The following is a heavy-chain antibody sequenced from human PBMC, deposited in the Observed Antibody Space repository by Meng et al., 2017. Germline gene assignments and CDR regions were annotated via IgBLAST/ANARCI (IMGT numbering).Heavy chain of an antibody. Sequence: GESLKISCAASGFTFSSYGMHWVRQAPGKGLEWVAVIWYDGSNKYYADSVKGRFTISRDNSKNTLYLQMNSLRAEDTAVYYCARSIPSSGSRAYYGMDVWGQGTTVTVSS. CDR2: IWYDGSNK. CDR3: ARSIPSSGSRAYYGMDV. J-gene: IGHJ6*02. D-gene: IGHD3-10*01. V-gene: IGHV3-33*01. CDR1: GFTFSSYG.